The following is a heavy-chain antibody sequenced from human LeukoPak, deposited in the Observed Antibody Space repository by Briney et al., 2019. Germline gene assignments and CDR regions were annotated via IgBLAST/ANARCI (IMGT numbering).Heavy chain of an antibody. CDR3: AKDPHPYYDILTGSHYFDY. J-gene: IGHJ4*02. CDR2: IKTDGSIT. V-gene: IGHV3-74*01. D-gene: IGHD3-9*01. CDR1: GFSFSVYW. Sequence: GGFLRLSCAASGFSFSVYWMHWVRQAPGKGPVWVSRIKTDGSITDYADFVKGRFTISRDNAKNTLYLQMNSLRAEDTAVYYCAKDPHPYYDILTGSHYFDYWGQGTLVTVSS.